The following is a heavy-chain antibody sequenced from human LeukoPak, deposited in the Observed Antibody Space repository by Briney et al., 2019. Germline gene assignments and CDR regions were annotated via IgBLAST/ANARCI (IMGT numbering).Heavy chain of an antibody. V-gene: IGHV4-39*01. CDR1: GGSISSSSYY. CDR3: ARSGWHSSPLYYFDY. D-gene: IGHD3-10*01. Sequence: SETLSLTCTVSGGSISSSSYYWGWIRQPPGKGLEWIGLIYYSGTTYYNPSLRSRVTISVDTSKNQFSLKLSSVTAADTAVYYCARSGWHSSPLYYFDYWGQGTLVTVSS. J-gene: IGHJ4*02. CDR2: IYYSGTT.